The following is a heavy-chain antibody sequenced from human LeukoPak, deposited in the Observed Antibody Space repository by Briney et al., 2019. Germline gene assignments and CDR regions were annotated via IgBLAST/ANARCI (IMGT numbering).Heavy chain of an antibody. CDR3: AKAPFLAAAGTVWFDP. D-gene: IGHD6-13*01. CDR2: ISGSGGST. CDR1: GFTFSSYA. J-gene: IGHJ5*02. Sequence: GGSLRLSCAASGFTFSSYAMSWVRQAPGKGLEWVSAISGSGGSTYYADSVKGRFTISRDNSKNTLYLQMNSLRAEDTAVYYCAKAPFLAAAGTVWFDPWGQGTLVTVPS. V-gene: IGHV3-23*01.